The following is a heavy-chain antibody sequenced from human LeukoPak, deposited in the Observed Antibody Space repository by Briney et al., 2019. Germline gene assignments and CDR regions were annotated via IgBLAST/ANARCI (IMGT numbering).Heavy chain of an antibody. CDR1: GFTFSDYW. V-gene: IGHV3-48*01. CDR2: ISSSSSTI. D-gene: IGHD2-2*01. Sequence: GGSLRLSCAASGFTFSDYWMTWVRQAPGKGLEWVSYISSSSSTINYADSVKGRFTISRDNAKNSLYLQMNSLRAEDTAVYYCAINSGYCSTTSCPDTYYFDYWGQGTLVTVSS. CDR3: AINSGYCSTTSCPDTYYFDY. J-gene: IGHJ4*02.